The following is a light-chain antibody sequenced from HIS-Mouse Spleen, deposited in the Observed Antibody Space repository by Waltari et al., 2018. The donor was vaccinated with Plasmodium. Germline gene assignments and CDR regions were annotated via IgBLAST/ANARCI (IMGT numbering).Light chain of an antibody. CDR2: EVS. CDR3: SSYAGSNNLV. V-gene: IGLV2-8*01. CDR1: SSDVGGYNQ. Sequence: QSALTQPPSASGSPGQSVTISCTGTSSDVGGYNQVSWYPQHPGKAPKLMIYEVSKRPSGVPDRFSGSKSGNTASLTVSGLQAEDEADYYCSSYAGSNNLVFGGGTKLTVL. J-gene: IGLJ2*01.